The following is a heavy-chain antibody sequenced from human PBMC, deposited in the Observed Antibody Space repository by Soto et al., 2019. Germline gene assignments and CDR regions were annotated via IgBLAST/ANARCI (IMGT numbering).Heavy chain of an antibody. V-gene: IGHV4-39*01. CDR1: GGSISGYY. CDR2: FYYSGST. J-gene: IGHJ6*02. Sequence: PSETLSLTCTVSGGSISGYYWGWIRQPPGKGLEWIGTFYYSGSTNYNPSLKSRVTMSVDTSKNQFSLKVSSVTAADTALYYCARLGGYCTTSCYGYYAMDVWGQGTTVTVSS. D-gene: IGHD2-8*01. CDR3: ARLGGYCTTSCYGYYAMDV.